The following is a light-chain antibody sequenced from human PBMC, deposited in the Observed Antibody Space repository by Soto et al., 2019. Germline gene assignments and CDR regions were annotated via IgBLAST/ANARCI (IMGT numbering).Light chain of an antibody. CDR1: QSVSSSY. Sequence: EIVLTQSPGTLSLCPGEKATLSCRASQSVSSSYLAWYQQKPGQAPRLLIYGASSRATGIPDRFSGSGSGTDFTLTISRLEPEDFAVYYCQLYVGSLSFGGGTKVEIK. V-gene: IGKV3-20*01. CDR3: QLYVGSLS. J-gene: IGKJ4*01. CDR2: GAS.